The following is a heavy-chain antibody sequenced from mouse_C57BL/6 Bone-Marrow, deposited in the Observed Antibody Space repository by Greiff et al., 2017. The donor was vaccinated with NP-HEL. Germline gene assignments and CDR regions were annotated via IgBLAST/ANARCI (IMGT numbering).Heavy chain of an antibody. CDR3: AREDYYYGSSYPWAY. CDR1: GYTFTSYS. J-gene: IGHJ3*01. D-gene: IGHD1-1*01. Sequence: QVQLQQPGAELVKPGASVKMSCKASGYTFTSYSITWVKQRPGQGLEWIGDIYPGSGSTNYNEKFKSKATLTVDTSSSTAYMQLSSLTSEDSAVYYCAREDYYYGSSYPWAYWGQGTLVTVSA. V-gene: IGHV1-55*01. CDR2: IYPGSGST.